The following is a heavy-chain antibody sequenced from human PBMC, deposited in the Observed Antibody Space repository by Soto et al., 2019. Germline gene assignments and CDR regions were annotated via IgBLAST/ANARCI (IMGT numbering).Heavy chain of an antibody. D-gene: IGHD2-15*01. CDR3: ARQKVDASDY. Sequence: QVQLVQSGAEVKKPGASVKVSCKASGYTFTSYDINWVRQATGQGLEWMGWVNPNSGNPGYAQKFPGRVTMTRNTSISTANLEPRSLRSADAAVYYSARQKVDASDYWGQGTLVTVSS. J-gene: IGHJ4*02. CDR1: GYTFTSYD. V-gene: IGHV1-8*01. CDR2: VNPNSGNP.